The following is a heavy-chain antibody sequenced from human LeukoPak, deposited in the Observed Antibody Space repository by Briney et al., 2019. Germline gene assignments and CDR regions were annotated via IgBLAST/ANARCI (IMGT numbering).Heavy chain of an antibody. J-gene: IGHJ3*02. CDR1: GFTFSSYA. D-gene: IGHD3-22*01. Sequence: GESLRLSCAASGFTFSSYAMSWVRQTPGKGLEWVSAVSGSGGSTYYADSVKGRFTISRDNSKNTVYLQMNSLRAEDTAVYYCARDLYDSSASAFDIWGQGTMVTASS. CDR3: ARDLYDSSASAFDI. V-gene: IGHV3-23*01. CDR2: VSGSGGST.